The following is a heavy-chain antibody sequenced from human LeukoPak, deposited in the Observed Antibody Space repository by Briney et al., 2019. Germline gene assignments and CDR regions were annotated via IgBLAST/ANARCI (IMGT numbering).Heavy chain of an antibody. J-gene: IGHJ6*03. D-gene: IGHD6-13*01. V-gene: IGHV1-3*03. CDR2: INAGNGNT. CDR3: AREISIAAAGNYYYYYMDV. Sequence: GASVKVSCKASGYIFTSYAINWVRQAPGQGLEWMGWINAGNGNTKYSQEFQGRVTITRDTSASTAYMELSSLRSEDMAVYYCAREISIAAAGNYYYYYMDVWGKGTTVTVSS. CDR1: GYIFTSYA.